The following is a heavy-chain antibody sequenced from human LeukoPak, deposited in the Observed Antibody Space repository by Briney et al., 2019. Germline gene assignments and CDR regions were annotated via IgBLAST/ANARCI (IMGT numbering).Heavy chain of an antibody. V-gene: IGHV1-69*02. J-gene: IGHJ4*02. CDR1: GYTFIPYH. Sequence: SVKVSCKASGYTFIPYHIYWVRQAPGQGLEWMGRIIPILGIANYAQKFQGRVTITADKSTSTAYMELSSLRSEDTAVYYCARLPLNGDYFDYWGQGTLVTVSS. CDR2: IIPILGIA. D-gene: IGHD4-17*01. CDR3: ARLPLNGDYFDY.